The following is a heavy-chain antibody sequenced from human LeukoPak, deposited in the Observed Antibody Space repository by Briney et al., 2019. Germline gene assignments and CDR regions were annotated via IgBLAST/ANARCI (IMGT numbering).Heavy chain of an antibody. D-gene: IGHD2-2*01. CDR3: AKAPGGCSSTSCYSLDY. CDR2: ISYDGSNK. CDR1: GFTFSSYG. J-gene: IGHJ4*02. V-gene: IGHV3-30*18. Sequence: GRSPRLSCAASGFTFSSYGMHWVRQAPGKGLEWVAVISYDGSNKYYADSVKGRFTISRDNSKNTLYLQMNSLRAEDTAVYYCAKAPGGCSSTSCYSLDYWGQGTLVTVSS.